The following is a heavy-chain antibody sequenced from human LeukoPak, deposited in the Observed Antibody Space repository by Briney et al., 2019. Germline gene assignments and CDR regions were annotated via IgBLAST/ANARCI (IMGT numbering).Heavy chain of an antibody. CDR2: INHSGST. Sequence: PSETLSLTCAVYGEFFSVYYWSWIRQPPGTGREWIGEINHSGSTNYKPSLKSRVTISVDTSKNQFYLKLSSVTAADTAVYYCARGRWIQLSRPFDYWGQGTLVTVSS. CDR1: GEFFSVYY. D-gene: IGHD5-18*01. CDR3: ARGRWIQLSRPFDY. J-gene: IGHJ4*02. V-gene: IGHV4-34*01.